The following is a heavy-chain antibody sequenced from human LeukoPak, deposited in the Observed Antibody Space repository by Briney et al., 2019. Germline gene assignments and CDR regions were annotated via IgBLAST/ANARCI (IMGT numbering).Heavy chain of an antibody. J-gene: IGHJ4*02. CDR1: GFTFSKYW. CDR3: ARGWISDSFDY. CDR2: IKSDGSST. V-gene: IGHV3-74*01. Sequence: PGGSLRLSCAASGFTFSKYWMHWVRQAPGKGLVWVSRIKSDGSSTNYADSVTGRFTISRDNAKNTLYLQMNSLRAEDTAVYYCARGWISDSFDYWGQGTLVTVSS. D-gene: IGHD5-12*01.